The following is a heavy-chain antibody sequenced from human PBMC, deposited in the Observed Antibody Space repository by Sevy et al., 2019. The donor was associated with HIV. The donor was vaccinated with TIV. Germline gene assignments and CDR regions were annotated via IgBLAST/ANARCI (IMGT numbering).Heavy chain of an antibody. CDR2: INPSSGGT. D-gene: IGHD6-13*01. V-gene: IGHV1-2*02. Sequence: ASVKVSCKASGYTFTGYYMHWVRQAPGQGLEWMGGINPSSGGTIYAQRFQGRVTMTRDTSISTAYMELSRLRSDDTAVYYCARSTYSSNSGWALDIWGQGTKVTVSS. CDR1: GYTFTGYY. CDR3: ARSTYSSNSGWALDI. J-gene: IGHJ3*02.